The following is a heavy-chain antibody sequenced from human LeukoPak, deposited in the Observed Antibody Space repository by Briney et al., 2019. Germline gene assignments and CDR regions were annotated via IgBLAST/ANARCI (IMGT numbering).Heavy chain of an antibody. D-gene: IGHD2-15*01. V-gene: IGHV5-51*01. CDR1: GYSFTNYW. Sequence: GESLLISSKVSGYSFTNYWIGWVRQMPGKGLEWMGIIYPDDSDTKYSPSFQGQVTISADKSISTAYLQWSSLKASDTAMYYCARSGRLGYCSGGSCFRWDYWGQGTLDTVSS. CDR2: IYPDDSDT. CDR3: ARSGRLGYCSGGSCFRWDY. J-gene: IGHJ4*02.